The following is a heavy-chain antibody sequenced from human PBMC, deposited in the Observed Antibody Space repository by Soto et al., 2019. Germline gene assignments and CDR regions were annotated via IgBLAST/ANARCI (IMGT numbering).Heavy chain of an antibody. D-gene: IGHD6-19*01. V-gene: IGHV3-66*01. J-gene: IGHJ6*02. Sequence: GGSLRLSCAASGFTVSNNYMSWVRQAPGKGLEWVSVIYSGGSTYYADSVKGRFTISRDNSKNTLYLQMNSLRAEDTAVYYCAKDRVAVAGITNMDVWGQGTTVTVSS. CDR2: IYSGGST. CDR1: GFTVSNNY. CDR3: AKDRVAVAGITNMDV.